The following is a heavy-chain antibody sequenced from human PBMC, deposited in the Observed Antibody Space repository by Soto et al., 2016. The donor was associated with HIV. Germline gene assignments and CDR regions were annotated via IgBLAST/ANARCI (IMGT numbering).Heavy chain of an antibody. D-gene: IGHD4-17*01. V-gene: IGHV4-34*01. CDR2: INQSAST. J-gene: IGHJ6*02. Sequence: QVQLQRWGAGLLKPSETLSLTCAVYGGSFSGYYWSWIRQPPGKGLEWIGEINQSASTNYNPSLKSRVTISVDTSKKQFSLKLNSVTAADTAMYYCARGGYGGPHYYYGMDVWGQGTTVTVSS. CDR3: ARGGYGGPHYYYGMDV. CDR1: GGSFSGYY.